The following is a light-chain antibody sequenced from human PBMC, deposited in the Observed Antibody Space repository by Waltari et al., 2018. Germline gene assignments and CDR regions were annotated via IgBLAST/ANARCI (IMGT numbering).Light chain of an antibody. J-gene: IGLJ2*01. Sequence: YQHLPGTAPQHLIDVQNSRPSGVPDRFSGANYATSASRATTGLQAEDEADYYCQSYDSSLSGSVFGGGTKLTVL. CDR3: QSYDSSLSGSV. CDR2: VQN. V-gene: IGLV1-40*01.